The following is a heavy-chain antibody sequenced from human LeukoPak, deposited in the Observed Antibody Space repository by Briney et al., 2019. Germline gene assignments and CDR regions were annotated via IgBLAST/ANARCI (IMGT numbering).Heavy chain of an antibody. Sequence: SETLSLTCTVSGGSISGYYWSWIRQPPGKGLERIGYIFYSGSTNYNPSLKSRVTISVDTSKNQFSLKLSSVTAADTAVYYCARGEWDLLFDYWGQGTLVTVSS. CDR3: ARGEWDLLFDY. D-gene: IGHD1-26*01. J-gene: IGHJ4*02. V-gene: IGHV4-59*01. CDR2: IFYSGST. CDR1: GGSISGYY.